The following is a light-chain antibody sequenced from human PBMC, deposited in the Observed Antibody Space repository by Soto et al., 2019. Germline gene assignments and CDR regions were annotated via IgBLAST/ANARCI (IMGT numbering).Light chain of an antibody. CDR3: LQRSNWPPALT. CDR1: QSLRSY. V-gene: IGKV3-11*02. Sequence: ESVLTQSPATLSLSPGERASISCRASQSLRSYLAWYQQKPGQAPRLLIYDASNRATGVPARFSASGYARDFTLTISSLEPEDFATYYCLQRSNWPPALTFGGGTKVE. J-gene: IGKJ4*01. CDR2: DAS.